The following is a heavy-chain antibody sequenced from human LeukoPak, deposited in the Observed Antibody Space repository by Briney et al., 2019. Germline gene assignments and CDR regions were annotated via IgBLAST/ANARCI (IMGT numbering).Heavy chain of an antibody. Sequence: SETLSLTCTVSGGSISSSSYYWGWIRQPPGKGLEWIRSIYYSGSTYYNPSLKSRVTISVDTSKNQFSLKLSSVTAADTAVYYCARLFSVGGWGQGTLVTVSS. CDR1: GGSISSSSYY. V-gene: IGHV4-39*01. J-gene: IGHJ4*02. CDR2: IYYSGST. CDR3: ARLFSVGG. D-gene: IGHD3-16*01.